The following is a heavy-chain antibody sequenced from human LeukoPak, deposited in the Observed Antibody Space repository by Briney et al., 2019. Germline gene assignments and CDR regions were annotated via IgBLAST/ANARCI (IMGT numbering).Heavy chain of an antibody. CDR2: IGTAGDT. CDR3: ARDLTYGGKRGYYFDY. J-gene: IGHJ4*02. CDR1: GFTFSSYD. Sequence: PGGSLRLSCAASGFTFSSYDMPWGREATGKGLEWVSAIGTAGDTYYPGSVKGRFTISRENAKNSLYLQMNSLRAGDTAVYYFARDLTYGGKRGYYFDYWGQGTLATVSS. V-gene: IGHV3-13*01. D-gene: IGHD4-23*01.